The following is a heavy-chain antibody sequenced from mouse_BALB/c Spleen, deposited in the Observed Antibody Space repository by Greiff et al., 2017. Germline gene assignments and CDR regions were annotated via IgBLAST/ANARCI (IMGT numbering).Heavy chain of an antibody. CDR3: ARVRGIYDGYYNAMDY. CDR2: IWAGGST. CDR1: GFSLTSYG. J-gene: IGHJ4*01. Sequence: VKLMESGPGLVAPSQSLSITCTVSGFSLTSYGVHWVRQPPGKGLEWLGVIWAGGSTNYNSALMSRLSISKDNSKSQVFLKMNSLQTDDTAMYYCARVRGIYDGYYNAMDYWGQGTSVTVSS. D-gene: IGHD2-3*01. V-gene: IGHV2-9*02.